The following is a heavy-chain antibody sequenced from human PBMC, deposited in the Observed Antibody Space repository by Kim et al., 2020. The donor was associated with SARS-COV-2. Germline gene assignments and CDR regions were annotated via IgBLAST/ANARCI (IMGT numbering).Heavy chain of an antibody. D-gene: IGHD1-26*01. CDR3: ARNYDRLVGPGY. J-gene: IGHJ4*02. V-gene: IGHV4-59*11. Sequence: SETMSLTCTVSGGPINSHYWSWIRQPPGKGLEWIGYISYSGSTNYNPSLESRVTISVDTSKNQFSLRVTSVTTADTAVYYCARNYDRLVGPGYWGQGTLVTVSS. CDR1: GGPINSHY. CDR2: ISYSGST.